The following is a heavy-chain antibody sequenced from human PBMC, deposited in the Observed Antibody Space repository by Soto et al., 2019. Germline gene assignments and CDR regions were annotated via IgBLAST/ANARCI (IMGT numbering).Heavy chain of an antibody. CDR3: AREYDILTGYYNVGWFDP. Sequence: EVQLVESGGGLVQPGGSLRLSCAASGFTFSRYSMNWVRQAPGKGLEWVSHISSSSSSIYYADSVRGRFTISRDNAKNSLYLQMNSLRDEDTAVYYCAREYDILTGYYNVGWFDPWGQGTLVTVSS. J-gene: IGHJ5*02. CDR1: GFTFSRYS. V-gene: IGHV3-48*02. D-gene: IGHD3-9*01. CDR2: ISSSSSSI.